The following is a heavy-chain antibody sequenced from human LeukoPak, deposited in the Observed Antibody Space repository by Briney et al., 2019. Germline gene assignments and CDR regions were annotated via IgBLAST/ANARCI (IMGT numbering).Heavy chain of an antibody. V-gene: IGHV3-74*01. Sequence: GGSLRLSCAASGFTFTTYWLHWVRQAPGKGLVWVSHINSDGSITSYADSVKGRFTISRDNAKNTLYLQMNSLRAEDTAVYYCARDAVDTANAVWGQGTTVTVSS. CDR1: GFTFTTYW. CDR3: ARDAVDTANAV. D-gene: IGHD5-18*01. CDR2: INSDGSIT. J-gene: IGHJ6*02.